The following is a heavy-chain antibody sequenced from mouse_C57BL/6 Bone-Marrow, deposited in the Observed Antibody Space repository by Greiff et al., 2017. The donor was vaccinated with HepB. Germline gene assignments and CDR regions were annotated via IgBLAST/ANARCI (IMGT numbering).Heavy chain of an antibody. CDR2: IRNKANGYTT. J-gene: IGHJ4*01. Sequence: EVMLVESGGGLVQPGGSLSLSCAASGFTFTDYYMSWVRQPPGKAPEWLGFIRNKANGYTTEYSASVKGRFTISRDNSQSILYLQMNALRAEDSATYYCARYDYDAGDYAMDYWGQGTSVTVSS. V-gene: IGHV7-3*01. CDR3: ARYDYDAGDYAMDY. CDR1: GFTFTDYY. D-gene: IGHD2-4*01.